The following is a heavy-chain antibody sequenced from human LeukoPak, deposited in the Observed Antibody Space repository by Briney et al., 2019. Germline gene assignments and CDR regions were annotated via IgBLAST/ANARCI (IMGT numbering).Heavy chain of an antibody. CDR1: GVFISDGDYY. Sequence: SETLSLTCSVSGVFISDGDYYWAWIRQPPGKGLEWIGNIYYSGSTNYNPSLKSRVTMSVDTSKNQFSLKLSSVTAADTAVYYCARDSGSYRGYFDHWGQGTLVTVSS. V-gene: IGHV4-30-4*08. CDR3: ARDSGSYRGYFDH. CDR2: IYYSGST. J-gene: IGHJ4*02. D-gene: IGHD1-26*01.